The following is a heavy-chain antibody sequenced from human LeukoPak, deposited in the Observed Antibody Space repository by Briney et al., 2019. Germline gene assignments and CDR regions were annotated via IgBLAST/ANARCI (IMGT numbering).Heavy chain of an antibody. CDR3: ARHEVTIIQGGHNVSRYSYGMDL. J-gene: IGHJ6*02. D-gene: IGHD3-16*02. Sequence: GESLKISCKTSGYNFTNSWIGWVRQMPGKGPEWIGIIYPGDSDTKYNPSFEGQVTISVDKSISTAFLQWGSLKASDSAIYFCARHEVTIIQGGHNVSRYSYGMDLRGQGTTVSV. CDR1: GYNFTNSW. V-gene: IGHV5-51*01. CDR2: IYPGDSDT.